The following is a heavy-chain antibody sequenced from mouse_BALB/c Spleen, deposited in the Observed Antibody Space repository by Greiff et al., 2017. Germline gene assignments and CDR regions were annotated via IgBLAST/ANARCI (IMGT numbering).Heavy chain of an antibody. CDR3: ARCPLYYGSSYYAMDY. CDR2: ISYSGST. J-gene: IGHJ4*01. V-gene: IGHV3-2*02. D-gene: IGHD1-1*01. Sequence: EVKLVDSGPGLVKPSQSLSLTCTVTGYSITSDYAWNWIRQFPGNKLEWMGYISYSGSTSYNPSLKSRISITRDTSKNQFFLQLNSVTTEDTATYYCARCPLYYGSSYYAMDYWGQGTSVTVSS. CDR1: GYSITSDYA.